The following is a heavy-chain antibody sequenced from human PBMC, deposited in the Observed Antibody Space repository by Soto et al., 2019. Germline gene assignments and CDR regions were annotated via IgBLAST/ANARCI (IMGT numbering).Heavy chain of an antibody. J-gene: IGHJ4*02. CDR3: AKGGSQWPSPVDY. Sequence: QVPLVESGGGLVKPGGSLRLSCAASGFTFSDYYMSWIRQAPGRGLEWISYITSRGTTIYYADSVKGRFTISRDNAKNSLYLQMNSLRAEDTAVYYCAKGGSQWPSPVDYWGQGTLVTVSS. CDR1: GFTFSDYY. V-gene: IGHV3-11*01. D-gene: IGHD6-19*01. CDR2: ITSRGTTI.